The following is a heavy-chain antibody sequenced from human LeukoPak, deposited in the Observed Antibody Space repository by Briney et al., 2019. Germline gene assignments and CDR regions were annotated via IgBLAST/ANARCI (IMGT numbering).Heavy chain of an antibody. CDR1: GGSISSYY. CDR3: ARGGEYYDILTGYHNLFDY. J-gene: IGHJ4*02. D-gene: IGHD3-9*01. Sequence: SETLSLICSVSGGSISSYYWGWIRQPPGKGLEWIGSIYHSGSTYYNPSLKSRVTISVDTSKNQFSLKLSSVTAADTAVYYCARGGEYYDILTGYHNLFDYWGQGTLVTVSS. V-gene: IGHV4-38-2*02. CDR2: IYHSGST.